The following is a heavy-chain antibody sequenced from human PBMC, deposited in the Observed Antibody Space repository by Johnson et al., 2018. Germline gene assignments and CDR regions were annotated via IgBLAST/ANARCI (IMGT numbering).Heavy chain of an antibody. Sequence: VQLVESGGGLVKPGGSLRLSCAASGFTFSNAWMNWVRQAPGKGLEWVGRIKSKTDGGTTDYAAPVKGRFTIPRDDSKNTVYVQMNSLKTEDTAVYYCTTDLAMIGGDIWGQGTMVTVSS. CDR2: IKSKTDGGTT. D-gene: IGHD3-22*01. J-gene: IGHJ3*02. CDR3: TTDLAMIGGDI. V-gene: IGHV3-15*07. CDR1: GFTFSNAW.